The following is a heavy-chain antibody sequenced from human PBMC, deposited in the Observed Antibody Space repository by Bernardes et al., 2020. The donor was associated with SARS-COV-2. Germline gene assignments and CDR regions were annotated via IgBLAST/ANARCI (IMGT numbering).Heavy chain of an antibody. CDR1: GFAFSSYE. CDR3: AREGRDYGGDGLET. J-gene: IGHJ3*02. D-gene: IGHD4-17*01. CDR2: IDSRGSAI. Sequence: GGSLRLSCAASGFAFSSYELNWVRQAPGKGLEWVSYIDSRGSAIFYAESVRGRFTVSRDNAKNSLYLQMNSLRVEDTAVYYCAREGRDYGGDGLETWGQGTMVTVSS. V-gene: IGHV3-48*03.